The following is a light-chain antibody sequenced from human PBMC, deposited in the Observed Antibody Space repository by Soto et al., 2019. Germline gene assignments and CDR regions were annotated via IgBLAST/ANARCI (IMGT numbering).Light chain of an antibody. CDR1: QSVRDNY. CDR2: DTS. V-gene: IGKV3-20*01. CDR3: QQYGSSPGT. J-gene: IGKJ1*01. Sequence: EIVLTQSPGTVSLSPGERATLSCRASQSVRDNYLAWYQQKPGQAPSLLIYDTSTRATGVPDRFSSSGSGTDFALTISRVEPEDFAIYFCQQYGSSPGTFGQGTKVDIK.